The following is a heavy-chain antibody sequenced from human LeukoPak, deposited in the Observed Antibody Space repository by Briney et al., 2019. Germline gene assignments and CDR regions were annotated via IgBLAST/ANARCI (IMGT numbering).Heavy chain of an antibody. Sequence: PGGSLRLSCAASGFTFSNYGMHWVRQAPGKGLEWVAFIRSDGTSKYYTDSVKGRFTISRDNSKNTLYLQMNSLRAEDTAVYYYARDHCSSTSCYTRGKDYYMDVWGKGTTVTVSS. V-gene: IGHV3-30*02. J-gene: IGHJ6*03. CDR2: IRSDGTSK. D-gene: IGHD2-2*02. CDR3: ARDHCSSTSCYTRGKDYYMDV. CDR1: GFTFSNYG.